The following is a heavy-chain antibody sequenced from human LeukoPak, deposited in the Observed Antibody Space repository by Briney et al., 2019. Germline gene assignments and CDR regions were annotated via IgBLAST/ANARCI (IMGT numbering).Heavy chain of an antibody. D-gene: IGHD4-17*01. Sequence: GGSLRLSCAASGFTFSSYAMSWVRQAPGKGLEWVSAISGSGGSTYYADSVKGRFTISRDNSKNTLYLQMNSLRAGDTAVYYCAKAPWGDYVPDFDYWGQGTLVTVSS. J-gene: IGHJ4*02. V-gene: IGHV3-23*01. CDR3: AKAPWGDYVPDFDY. CDR2: ISGSGGST. CDR1: GFTFSSYA.